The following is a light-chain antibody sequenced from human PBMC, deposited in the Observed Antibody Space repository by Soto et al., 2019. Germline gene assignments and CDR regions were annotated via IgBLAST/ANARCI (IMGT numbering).Light chain of an antibody. Sequence: QSVLTQPPSASGSLGQSVTISCTGTSSDVGGYNYVSWYQHHPGKAPKLMIYEVSKRPSGVPDRFSGSKSGNTASLTVTGVQAEDEADYYCSTYAGSNNFVFGTGTRSPT. CDR1: SSDVGGYNY. CDR3: STYAGSNNFV. J-gene: IGLJ1*01. V-gene: IGLV2-8*01. CDR2: EVS.